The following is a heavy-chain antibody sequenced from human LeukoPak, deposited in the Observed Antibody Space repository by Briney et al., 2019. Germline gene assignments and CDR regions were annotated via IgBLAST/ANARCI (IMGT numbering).Heavy chain of an antibody. Sequence: ASVKVSCKASGGTFSSYAISWVRQAPGQGLEWMGGIIPIFGTANYAQKFQGRVTITTDESTSTAYMELSSLRSEDTAVYYCARGALGAFDIWGQGTMVTVSS. CDR3: ARGALGAFDI. J-gene: IGHJ3*02. CDR2: IIPIFGTA. V-gene: IGHV1-69*05. CDR1: GGTFSSYA.